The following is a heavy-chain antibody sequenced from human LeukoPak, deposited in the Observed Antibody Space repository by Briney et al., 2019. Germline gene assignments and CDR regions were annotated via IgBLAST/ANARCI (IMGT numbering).Heavy chain of an antibody. CDR2: ISGSGGST. J-gene: IGHJ4*02. V-gene: IGHV3-23*01. CDR1: GFIFSSYA. D-gene: IGHD3-22*01. CDR3: ASLPITMIVGY. Sequence: GGSLRLSCAASGFIFSSYAMTWVRQAPGKGLEWVSVISGSGGSTYYADSVKGRFTISRDNAKNSLYLQMNSLRAEDTAVYYCASLPITMIVGYWGQGTLVTVSS.